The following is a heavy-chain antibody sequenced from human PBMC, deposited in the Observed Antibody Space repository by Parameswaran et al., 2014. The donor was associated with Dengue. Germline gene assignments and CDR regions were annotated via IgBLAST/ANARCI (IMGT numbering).Heavy chain of an antibody. CDR2: ISANGAVT. Sequence: RWIRQPPGKGTGSGVSAISANGAVTYYADSVKGHFTMSRDNSKNTVYLQMNNLRVEDTAVYYCSREDRGNLWYGNDFWGQGTPGHRLL. J-gene: IGHJ4*02. CDR3: SREDRGNLWYGNDF. V-gene: IGHV3-23*01. D-gene: IGHD6-13*01.